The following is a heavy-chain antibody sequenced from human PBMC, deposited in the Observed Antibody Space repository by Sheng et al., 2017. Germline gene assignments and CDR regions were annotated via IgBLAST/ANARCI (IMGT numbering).Heavy chain of an antibody. D-gene: IGHD3-16*01. V-gene: IGHV3-23*04. J-gene: IGHJ4*01. Sequence: VQLVESGGGFVQPGGSLRLSCAASGFPFSMFAMSWVRQAPGKGLEWVSTISGTGEKIWDADSVKGRFTISRDNSKNTLYLQMNSLRAEDTAVYYCAKDERDGWELGEQWGHGTLVTVSS. CDR1: GFPFSMFA. CDR3: AKDERDGWELGEQ. CDR2: ISGTGEKI.